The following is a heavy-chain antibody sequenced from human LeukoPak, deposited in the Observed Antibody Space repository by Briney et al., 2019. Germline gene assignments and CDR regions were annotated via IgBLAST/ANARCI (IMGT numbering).Heavy chain of an antibody. CDR3: AKERYYYDSSGYSLGYFDL. Sequence: GGSLRLSCAASGFTFDDYAMHWARQAPGKGLEWVSGISWNSGSIGYADSVKGRFTISRDNAKNSLYLQMNSLRAEDTALFYCAKERYYYDSSGYSLGYFDLWGRGTLVTVSS. CDR1: GFTFDDYA. D-gene: IGHD3-22*01. J-gene: IGHJ2*01. CDR2: ISWNSGSI. V-gene: IGHV3-9*01.